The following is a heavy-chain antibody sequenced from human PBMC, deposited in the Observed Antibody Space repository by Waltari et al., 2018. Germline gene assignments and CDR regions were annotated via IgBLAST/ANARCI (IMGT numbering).Heavy chain of an antibody. Sequence: QVQLVQSGAEVKKPGSSVKVSCKASGGTFSSYAISWVRQAPGQGLEWMGRIIPSFGTANDAQKFQGRVTITADTSTDTAYMELSSLRSEDTAVYYCATAVTRVGCYPCDIWGQGTMVTVSS. J-gene: IGHJ3*02. V-gene: IGHV1-69*08. CDR2: IIPSFGTA. CDR3: ATAVTRVGCYPCDI. CDR1: GGTFSSYA. D-gene: IGHD2-2*01.